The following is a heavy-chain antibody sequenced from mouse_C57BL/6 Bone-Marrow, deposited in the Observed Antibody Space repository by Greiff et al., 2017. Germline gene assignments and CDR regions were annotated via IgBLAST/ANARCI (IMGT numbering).Heavy chain of an antibody. CDR2: IYPGNSDT. D-gene: IGHD2-5*01. V-gene: IGHV1-5*01. CDR1: GYTFTSYW. Sequence: VHVKQSGTVLARPGASVKMSCKTSGYTFTSYWMHWVKQRPGQGLEWIGAIYPGNSDTSYNQKFKGKAKLTAVTSASTAYMELSSLTNEDSAVYYCTFAYYSNYPFAYWGQGTLVTVSA. CDR3: TFAYYSNYPFAY. J-gene: IGHJ3*01.